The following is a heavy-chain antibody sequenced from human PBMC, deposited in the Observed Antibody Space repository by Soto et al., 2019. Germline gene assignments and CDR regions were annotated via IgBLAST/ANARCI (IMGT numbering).Heavy chain of an antibody. CDR3: ARQMDGTDY. CDR2: ISSDGGQT. V-gene: IGHV3-30*03. Sequence: QVHLVQSGGGVVQPGRSLRLSCAAAGFTFRDHGMNWVRQTPGKGLEWLATISSDGGQTHYADSVKGRFTISRDNSGNTLYLQMKGLTLEDKAVYYCARQMDGTDYWGQGSLVTVAS. D-gene: IGHD1-26*01. CDR1: GFTFRDHG. J-gene: IGHJ4*02.